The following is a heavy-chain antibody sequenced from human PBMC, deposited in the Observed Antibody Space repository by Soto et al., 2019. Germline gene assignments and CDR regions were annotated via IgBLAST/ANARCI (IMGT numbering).Heavy chain of an antibody. J-gene: IGHJ4*02. Sequence: QLQLQESGPGLVKPSETLSLTCSVSGGSIDSSNFYWGWIRQPPGGGLECIGSTYDRSNTYYNSSLKSRVTISVDTSKNHFSLQLNSVTAADTAVYYCARHGAWAPLDYWGQGTLVTVSS. V-gene: IGHV4-39*01. CDR3: ARHGAWAPLDY. CDR1: GGSIDSSNFY. D-gene: IGHD3-16*01. CDR2: TYDRSNT.